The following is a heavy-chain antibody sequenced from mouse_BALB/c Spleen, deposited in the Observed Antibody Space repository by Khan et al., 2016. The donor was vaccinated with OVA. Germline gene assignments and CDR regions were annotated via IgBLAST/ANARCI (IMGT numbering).Heavy chain of an antibody. CDR3: ASTASIKY. CDR2: ISYSGST. J-gene: IGHJ2*01. Sequence: EVQLVESGPGLVKPSQSLSLTCTVTGYSITSGYGWNWIRQFPGNKLEWMGYISYSGSTNYNPSLKSRISITRDTSKNPFFLQLNSVTTEDTATCYSASTASIKYWGQGTTLTVSS. CDR1: GYSITSGYG. V-gene: IGHV3-1*02. D-gene: IGHD1-2*01.